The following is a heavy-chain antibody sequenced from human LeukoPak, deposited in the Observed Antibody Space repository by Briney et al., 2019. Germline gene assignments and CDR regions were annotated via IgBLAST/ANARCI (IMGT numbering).Heavy chain of an antibody. V-gene: IGHV4-59*01. CDR1: GGSISSYY. D-gene: IGHD4-17*01. CDR2: IYYSGST. Sequence: LETLSLTCTVSGGSISSYYWSWIRQPPGKGLEWIGYIYYSGSTNYNPSLKSRVTISVDTSKNQFSLKLSSVTAADTAVYYCARGSYGDYVSPFDYWGQGTLVTVSS. J-gene: IGHJ4*02. CDR3: ARGSYGDYVSPFDY.